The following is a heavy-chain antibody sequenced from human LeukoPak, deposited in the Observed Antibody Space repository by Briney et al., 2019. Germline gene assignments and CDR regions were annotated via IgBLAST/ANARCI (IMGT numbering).Heavy chain of an antibody. Sequence: GGSLRLSCAASGFTFSNYAMTWVRQAPGKGLEWVSGISGSGSSTYYADSMKGWFTISRDNSKNTLYLQMNSLRAEDTAAYYCAKDRGGNYLFYLDYWGQGTLVTVSS. CDR2: ISGSGSST. V-gene: IGHV3-23*01. J-gene: IGHJ4*02. CDR3: AKDRGGNYLFYLDY. CDR1: GFTFSNYA. D-gene: IGHD1-26*01.